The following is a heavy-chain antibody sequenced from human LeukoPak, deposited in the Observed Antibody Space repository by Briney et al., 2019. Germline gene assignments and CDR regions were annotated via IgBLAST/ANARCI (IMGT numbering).Heavy chain of an antibody. D-gene: IGHD3-10*01. CDR2: ISYDGSNK. V-gene: IGHV3-30-3*01. CDR3: ARAYYGSGSFY. Sequence: GGSLRLSCAASGFTFSSYAMHWVRQAPGKGLEWVAVISYDGSNKHYADSVKGRFTISRDNSKNTLYLQMNSLRAEDTAVYYCARAYYGSGSFYWGQGTLVTVSS. J-gene: IGHJ4*02. CDR1: GFTFSSYA.